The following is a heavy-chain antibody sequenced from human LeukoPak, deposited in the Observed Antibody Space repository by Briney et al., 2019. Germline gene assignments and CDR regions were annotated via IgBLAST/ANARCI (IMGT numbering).Heavy chain of an antibody. CDR1: GGSISSSRYY. D-gene: IGHD3-22*01. CDR3: ATYYYDSSGLSHAFDI. Sequence: SETLSLTCTVSGGSISSSRYYWGWIRQPPGKGLEWIASIHDSGSTYYNPSLRSRVTISADTSKNQFSLKLSSVTAADTAVYYCATYYYDSSGLSHAFDIWGQGTMVTVSS. CDR2: IHDSGST. V-gene: IGHV4-39*07. J-gene: IGHJ3*02.